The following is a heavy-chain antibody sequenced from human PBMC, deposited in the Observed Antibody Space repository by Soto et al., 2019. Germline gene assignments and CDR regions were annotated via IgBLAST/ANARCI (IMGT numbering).Heavy chain of an antibody. CDR1: GFTFSSYW. V-gene: IGHV3-74*01. J-gene: IGHJ5*02. CDR3: ARDLFYCSGGSCYNWFDP. CDR2: INSDGSST. Sequence: GGSLRLSCAASGFTFSSYWMHWVRQAPGKGLVWVSRINSDGSSTSYADSVKGRFTISRDNAKNTLYLQMNSLRAEDTAVYYCARDLFYCSGGSCYNWFDPWGQGTLVTVSS. D-gene: IGHD2-15*01.